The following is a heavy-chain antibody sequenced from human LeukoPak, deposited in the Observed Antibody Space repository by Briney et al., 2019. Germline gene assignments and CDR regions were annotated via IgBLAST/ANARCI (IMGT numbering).Heavy chain of an antibody. J-gene: IGHJ3*02. Sequence: GGSLRLSCAASGFTFSSYAMHWVRQAPGKGLEWVAVISYDGSNKYYADSVKGRFTISRDNSKNTLYLQMNSLRAEDTAVYYCARDALVGDDAFDIWGQGTMVTVSS. CDR2: ISYDGSNK. V-gene: IGHV3-30-3*01. CDR3: ARDALVGDDAFDI. CDR1: GFTFSSYA. D-gene: IGHD1-26*01.